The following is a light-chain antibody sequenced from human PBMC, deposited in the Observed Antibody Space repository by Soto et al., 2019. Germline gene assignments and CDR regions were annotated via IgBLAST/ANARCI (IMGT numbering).Light chain of an antibody. V-gene: IGLV2-23*02. Sequence: QSALTQPASVSGSPGQSITISCTGTSSDVGSHNLVSWYQQHPGQAPKLMIYEVSKRPIGVSARFSASKSGKTASLTISGLQAEDEADYYCCSYGGSRAVFGGGTQLTVL. CDR3: CSYGGSRAV. J-gene: IGLJ7*01. CDR1: SSDVGSHNL. CDR2: EVS.